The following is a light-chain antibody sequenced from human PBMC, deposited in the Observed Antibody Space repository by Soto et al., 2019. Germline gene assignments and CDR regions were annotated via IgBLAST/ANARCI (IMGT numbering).Light chain of an antibody. J-gene: IGKJ1*01. CDR1: QGISNS. Sequence: DIQMTQSPSSLSASVGDRVTITCRASQGISNSLAWYQQKPGKVPKVLIYDASTLHSGVPSRFSGSGSGTDFTLTINNFQPEDAATYYCQTYFTAPETFGQGTKVEVK. CDR2: DAS. CDR3: QTYFTAPET. V-gene: IGKV1-27*01.